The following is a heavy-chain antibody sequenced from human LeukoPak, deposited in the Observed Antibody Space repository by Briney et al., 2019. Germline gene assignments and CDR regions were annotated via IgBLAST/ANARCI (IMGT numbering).Heavy chain of an antibody. J-gene: IGHJ3*02. D-gene: IGHD3-22*01. CDR2: IKSKTDGGTT. CDR1: GFTFSNAW. Sequence: GGSLRFSCAASGFTFSNAWMSWVRQAPGKGLEWVGRIKSKTDGGTTDYAAPVKGRFSISRDDSKNTLYLQMNSLKTEDTAVYYCTTDLIVVVIRVDAFDIWGQGTMVTVSS. CDR3: TTDLIVVVIRVDAFDI. V-gene: IGHV3-15*01.